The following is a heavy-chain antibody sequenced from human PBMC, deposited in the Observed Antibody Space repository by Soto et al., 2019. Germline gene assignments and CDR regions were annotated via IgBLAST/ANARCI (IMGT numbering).Heavy chain of an antibody. CDR3: ASQDYDSSGYYLTPVDY. D-gene: IGHD3-22*01. J-gene: IGHJ4*02. CDR1: GGSVSSGSYY. Sequence: QVQLQESGPGLVKPSETLSLTCTVSGGSVSSGSYYWSWIRQPPGKGLEWIGYIYYSGSTNYNPSLKSRVTISVDTSKNQFSLKLSSVTAADTAVYYCASQDYDSSGYYLTPVDYWGQGTLVTVSS. CDR2: IYYSGST. V-gene: IGHV4-61*01.